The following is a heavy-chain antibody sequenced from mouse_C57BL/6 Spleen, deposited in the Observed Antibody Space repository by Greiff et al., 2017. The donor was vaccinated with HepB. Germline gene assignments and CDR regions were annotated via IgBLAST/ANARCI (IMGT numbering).Heavy chain of an antibody. CDR3: TRGDYGSSVYAMDY. CDR2: IYPGNSDT. J-gene: IGHJ4*01. D-gene: IGHD1-1*01. CDR1: GYTFTSYW. V-gene: IGHV1-5*01. Sequence: EVHLVESGTVLARPGASVKMSCKTSGYTFTSYWMHWVKQRPGQGLEWIWAIYPGNSDTSYNQKFKGKAKLTAVTSASTAYMELSSLTNEDSAVYYCTRGDYGSSVYAMDYWGQGTSVTVSS.